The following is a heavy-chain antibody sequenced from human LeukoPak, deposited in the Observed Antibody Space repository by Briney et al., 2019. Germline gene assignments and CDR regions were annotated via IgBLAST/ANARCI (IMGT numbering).Heavy chain of an antibody. J-gene: IGHJ3*02. Sequence: GGSLRLSCAASGFTVSSNYMSWVRQAPGKGLEWVSVIYSGGGTYYADAVKGRFTISRDNSKNTLYLQMNSLRAGDAAVYYCARDHYVDAFDIWGQGTMVTVSS. V-gene: IGHV3-66*01. CDR2: IYSGGGT. CDR1: GFTVSSNY. D-gene: IGHD3-16*01. CDR3: ARDHYVDAFDI.